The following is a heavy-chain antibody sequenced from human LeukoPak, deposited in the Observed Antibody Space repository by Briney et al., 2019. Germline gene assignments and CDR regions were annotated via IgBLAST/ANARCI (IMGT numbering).Heavy chain of an antibody. CDR1: GYTFTGYH. V-gene: IGHV1-2*02. CDR3: ARYSTVTVYYFDY. CDR2: INPNTGDT. J-gene: IGHJ4*02. Sequence: ASVKVSCKASGYTFTGYHMHWVRQAPGQGLEWMGWINPNTGDTNYAQKFQGRVTMTRDTSISTAYMELSRLRSDDTAVYYCARYSTVTVYYFDYWGQGTLVTVSS. D-gene: IGHD4-17*01.